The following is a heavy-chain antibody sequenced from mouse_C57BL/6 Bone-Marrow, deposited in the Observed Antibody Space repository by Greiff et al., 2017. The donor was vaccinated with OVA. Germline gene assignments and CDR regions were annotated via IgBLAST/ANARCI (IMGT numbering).Heavy chain of an antibody. V-gene: IGHV1-82*01. CDR3: ARTVDYDPSWFAY. D-gene: IGHD2-4*01. CDR1: GYAFSSSW. CDR2: IYPGDGDT. J-gene: IGHJ3*01. Sequence: VKLQPSGPELVKPGASVKISCKASGYAFSSSWMNWVKQRPGKGLEWIGRIYPGDGDTNYNGKFKGKATLTADKSSSPAYMQLRSLTSEDSAGYFCARTVDYDPSWFAYWGQGTLVTVSA.